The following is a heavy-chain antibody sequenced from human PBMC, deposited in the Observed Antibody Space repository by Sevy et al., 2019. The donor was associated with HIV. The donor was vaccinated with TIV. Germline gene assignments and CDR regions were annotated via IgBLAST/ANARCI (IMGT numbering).Heavy chain of an antibody. J-gene: IGHJ4*02. CDR2: ISGRGGST. V-gene: IGHV3-23*01. CDR1: GFTFSSYA. Sequence: GGSLRLSCAASGFTFSSYAMSWVRRAPGKGLEWVSAISGRGGSTYYADSVKGRFTISRDNSKNTLYLQMNSLRAEDTAVYYCVNAGGRVRDYVWGSSRYFDYWGQGTLVTVSS. CDR3: VNAGGRVRDYVWGSSRYFDY. D-gene: IGHD3-16*02.